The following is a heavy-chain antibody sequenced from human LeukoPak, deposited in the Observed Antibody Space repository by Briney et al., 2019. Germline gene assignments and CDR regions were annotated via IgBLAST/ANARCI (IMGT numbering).Heavy chain of an antibody. J-gene: IGHJ6*02. CDR3: ARVGAIAAAGPGGYYYGMDV. V-gene: IGHV3-21*01. Sequence: GGSLRLSCAASGSTFSSYSINWVRQAPGKGLEWVSSISSSSSYIYYADSVKGRFTISRDNAKNSLYLQMNSLRAEDTAVYYCARVGAIAAAGPGGYYYGMDVWGQGTTVTVSS. D-gene: IGHD6-13*01. CDR1: GSTFSSYS. CDR2: ISSSSSYI.